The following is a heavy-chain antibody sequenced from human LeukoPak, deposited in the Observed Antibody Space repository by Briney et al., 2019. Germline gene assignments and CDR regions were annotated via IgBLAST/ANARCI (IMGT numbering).Heavy chain of an antibody. CDR3: ARGRWNTGMVSPYYFDY. D-gene: IGHD5-18*01. Sequence: SQTLSLTCAISGDSVSSNSAAWNWIRQSPSRGLEWLGRTYYRSKWYYDYAVSVKSRITINPDTSKNQFSLKLSSVTAADTAVYYCARGRWNTGMVSPYYFDYWGQGTLATVSS. CDR2: TYYRSKWYY. CDR1: GDSVSSNSAA. V-gene: IGHV6-1*01. J-gene: IGHJ4*02.